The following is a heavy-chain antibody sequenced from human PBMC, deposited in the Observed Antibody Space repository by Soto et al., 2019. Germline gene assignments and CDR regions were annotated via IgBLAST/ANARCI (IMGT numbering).Heavy chain of an antibody. V-gene: IGHV1-3*01. CDR3: ARGGWMLVDGSHYYHEMDG. J-gene: IGHJ6*04. D-gene: IGHD3-16*01. CDR2: TKGGKDDT. CDR1: GYNFANNA. Sequence: QVHLVQSGAEVKEPGASVRLSCRTSGYNFANNARQWVRQAPGQTFELLGLTKGGKDDTRYSQKFQARVTLSKDTYTKTFSMEMSSLTPTDPAVDHCARGGWMLVDGSHYYHEMDGWSKGTAVTVSS.